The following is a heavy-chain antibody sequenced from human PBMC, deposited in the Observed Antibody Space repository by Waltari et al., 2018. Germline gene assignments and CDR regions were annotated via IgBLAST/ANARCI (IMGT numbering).Heavy chain of an antibody. J-gene: IGHJ3*02. CDR3: ARAVVAATRPDAFDI. D-gene: IGHD2-15*01. V-gene: IGHV3-48*01. CDR1: GFTFSSYS. CDR2: ISSSTI. Sequence: EVQLVESGGGLVQPGGSLRLSCAASGFTFSSYSMNWVRQAPGKGLEWVSYISSSTIYYADSVKGRFTISRDNAKNSLYLQMNSLRAEDTAVYYCARAVVAATRPDAFDIWGQGTMVTVSS.